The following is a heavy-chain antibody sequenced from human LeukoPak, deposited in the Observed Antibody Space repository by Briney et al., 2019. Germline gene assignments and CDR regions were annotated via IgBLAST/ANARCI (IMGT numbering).Heavy chain of an antibody. CDR3: AMGDYCGGDCYGLSAFDI. CDR2: IYYSGST. J-gene: IGHJ3*02. V-gene: IGHV4-31*03. Sequence: SQTLSLTCTVSGGSISSGGYYWSWIRQHPGKGLEWIGYIYYSGSTYYNPSLKSRVTISVDTSKNQFSLKLSSVTAADTAVYYCAMGDYCGGDCYGLSAFDIWGQGTMVTVSS. CDR1: GGSISSGGYY. D-gene: IGHD2-21*02.